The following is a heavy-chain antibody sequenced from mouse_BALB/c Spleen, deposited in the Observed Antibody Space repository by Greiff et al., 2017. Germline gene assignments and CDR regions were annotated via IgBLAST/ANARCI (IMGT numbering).Heavy chain of an antibody. CDR2: ISSGGSYT. J-gene: IGHJ1*01. D-gene: IGHD4-1*01. Sequence: DVKLVESGGGLVKPGGSLKLSCAASGFTFSSYTMSWVRQTPEKRLEWVATISSGGSYTYYPDSVKGRFTISRDNAKNTLYLQMSSLKSEDTAMYYCTRDKLDHWYFDVWGAGTTVTVSS. CDR1: GFTFSSYT. V-gene: IGHV5-6-4*01. CDR3: TRDKLDHWYFDV.